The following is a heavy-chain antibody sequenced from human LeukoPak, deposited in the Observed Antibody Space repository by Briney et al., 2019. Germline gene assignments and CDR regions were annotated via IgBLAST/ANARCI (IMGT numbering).Heavy chain of an antibody. Sequence: ASVKVSCKASGYTFTGYYMHWVRQAPGQGLEWMGWINPNSGGTNYAQKFQGRVTMTRDTSISTAYMELSRLRSDDTAVYYCARDSSSLVYYGMDVWGQGTTVTASS. D-gene: IGHD6-13*01. J-gene: IGHJ6*02. V-gene: IGHV1-2*02. CDR1: GYTFTGYY. CDR3: ARDSSSLVYYGMDV. CDR2: INPNSGGT.